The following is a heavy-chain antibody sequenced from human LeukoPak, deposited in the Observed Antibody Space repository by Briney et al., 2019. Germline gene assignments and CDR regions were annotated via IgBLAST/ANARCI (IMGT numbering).Heavy chain of an antibody. CDR3: ARTKVTFDY. Sequence: SETLSLTCTVSGGSISSYYWSWIRQPPGKGLEWIGYIYYSGSTNYNPSLKSRVTISVDTSKNQFSLKLSSVTSADTAVYYCARTKVTFDYWGQGTLVTVSS. V-gene: IGHV4-59*01. CDR2: IYYSGST. D-gene: IGHD4-11*01. CDR1: GGSISSYY. J-gene: IGHJ4*02.